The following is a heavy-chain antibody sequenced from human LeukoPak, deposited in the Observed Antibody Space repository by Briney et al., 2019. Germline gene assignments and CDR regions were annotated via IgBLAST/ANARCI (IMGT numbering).Heavy chain of an antibody. CDR1: GLTFSKYS. V-gene: IGHV3-66*01. J-gene: IGHJ4*02. Sequence: GGSLRLSCAASGLTFSKYSMTWVRQAPGKGLEWVSVIYSGGSTYYADSVKGRFTISRDNSKNTLYLQMNSLRAEDTAVYYCARDPARSYYFDYWGQGTLVTVSS. CDR2: IYSGGST. CDR3: ARDPARSYYFDY.